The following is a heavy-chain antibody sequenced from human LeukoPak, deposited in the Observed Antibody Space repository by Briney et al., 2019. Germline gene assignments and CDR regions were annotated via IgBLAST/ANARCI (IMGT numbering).Heavy chain of an antibody. J-gene: IGHJ4*02. CDR1: GGPFSGYY. D-gene: IGHD3-10*01. V-gene: IGHV4-34*01. Sequence: PSETLSLTCAVYGGPFSGYYWSWIRQPPGKGLEWIGEINHSGSTNYNPSLKSRVTISVDTSKNQFSLKLSSVTAADTAVYYCARGALWFGELLGSHYYFDYWGQGTLVTVSS. CDR3: ARGALWFGELLGSHYYFDY. CDR2: INHSGST.